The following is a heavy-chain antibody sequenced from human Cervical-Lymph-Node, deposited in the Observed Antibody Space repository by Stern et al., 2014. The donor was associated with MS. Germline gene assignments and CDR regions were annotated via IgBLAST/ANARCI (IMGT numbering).Heavy chain of an antibody. CDR3: ARLDYYGSSASTGVDY. D-gene: IGHD3-22*01. CDR2: IIPIFGRA. CDR1: GGTSSSYT. V-gene: IGHV1-69*01. Sequence: QVQLVQSGAEVKKPGSSGTVSCKTSGGTSSSYTFIWVRQAPGQGLEWMGGIIPIFGRADYAQKFQGRVTISADESTNTVYMELSRLRSEDTAMYYCARLDYYGSSASTGVDYWGQGTLVTVSS. J-gene: IGHJ4*02.